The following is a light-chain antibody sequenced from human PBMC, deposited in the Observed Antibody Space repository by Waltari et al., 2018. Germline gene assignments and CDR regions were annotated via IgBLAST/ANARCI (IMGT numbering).Light chain of an antibody. V-gene: IGLV2-14*03. Sequence: QAALTQPASVSGSPGQSITISCTGTSNDVGVYNYVPGYQHPLGKAPKLLIYDVSRWPSGVSNRFSGSKSGNTASLTISGLQAEDEADYYCSSYTNTSTLVFGGGTKVTVL. CDR3: SSYTNTSTLV. CDR2: DVS. J-gene: IGLJ2*01. CDR1: SNDVGVYNY.